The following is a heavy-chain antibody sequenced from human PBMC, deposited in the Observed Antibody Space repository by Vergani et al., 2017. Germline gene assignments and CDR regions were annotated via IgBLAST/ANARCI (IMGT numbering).Heavy chain of an antibody. Sequence: QVQLQESGPGLVKPSQTLSLTCTVSGGSISSGGYYWSWIRQHPGKGLEWIGYIYYSGSTYYNPSLKSRVTISVDTSKNQFSLKLSSVTAADTAVYYCARVITIFGADQILDYWGQGTLVTVSS. V-gene: IGHV4-31*03. CDR2: IYYSGST. D-gene: IGHD3-3*01. CDR1: GGSISSGGYY. CDR3: ARVITIFGADQILDY. J-gene: IGHJ4*02.